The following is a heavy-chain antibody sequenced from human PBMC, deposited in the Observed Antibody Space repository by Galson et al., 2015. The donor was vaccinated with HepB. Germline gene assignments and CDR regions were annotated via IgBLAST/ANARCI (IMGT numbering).Heavy chain of an antibody. CDR1: GFTFGDYA. J-gene: IGHJ4*02. Sequence: SLRLSCAASGFTFGDYAMHWVRQAPGKGLEWVSVISWTSVRIGYADSVKGRFTISRDNAKNSLYLQMNSLRAEDTALYYCAKDDRPYSNSLQYWGQGTLVTVSS. CDR3: AKDDRPYSNSLQY. D-gene: IGHD6-13*01. V-gene: IGHV3-9*01. CDR2: ISWTSVRI.